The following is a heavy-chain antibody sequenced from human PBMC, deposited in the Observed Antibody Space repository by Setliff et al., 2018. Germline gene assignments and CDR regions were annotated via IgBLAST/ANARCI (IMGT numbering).Heavy chain of an antibody. J-gene: IGHJ4*02. CDR3: AREALQRAGLYFFDI. D-gene: IGHD3-10*01. Sequence: ASVKVSCKASGGTFNTYGLSWVRQAPGQGLEWMGGIIPIIGEPNYAQKSQGRVTITADESTSTAYMELRSLKSEDTAVYYCAREALQRAGLYFFDIWGQGMLVTVSS. CDR1: GGTFNTYG. CDR2: IIPIIGEP. V-gene: IGHV1-69*13.